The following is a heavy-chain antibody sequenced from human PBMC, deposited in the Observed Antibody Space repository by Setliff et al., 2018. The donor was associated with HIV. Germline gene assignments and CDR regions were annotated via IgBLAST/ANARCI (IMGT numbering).Heavy chain of an antibody. Sequence: ASVKVSCKASGYTFTNYYMHWVRQAPGQGLEWMGIIYPGGARRSYAQKFQGRVTMTWDTSTSTVHMELSSLRSEDTAFYYCARSAHDSETGYWGQGTLVTVSS. J-gene: IGHJ4*02. CDR1: GYTFTNYY. D-gene: IGHD5-12*01. CDR2: IYPGGARR. V-gene: IGHV1-46*01. CDR3: ARSAHDSETGY.